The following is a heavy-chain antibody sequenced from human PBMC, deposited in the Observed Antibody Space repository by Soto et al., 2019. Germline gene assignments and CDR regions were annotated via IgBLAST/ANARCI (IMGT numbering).Heavy chain of an antibody. CDR3: ASREDVDTAMVDY. CDR2: IYSGGST. J-gene: IGHJ4*02. CDR1: GFTVSSNY. V-gene: IGHV3-66*01. Sequence: GGSLRLSCAASGFTVSSNYMSWVRQAPGKGLEWVSVIYSGGSTYYADSVKGRFTISRDNSKNTLYLQMNSLRAEDTAVYYCASREDVDTAMVDYWGQGTLVTVSS. D-gene: IGHD5-18*01.